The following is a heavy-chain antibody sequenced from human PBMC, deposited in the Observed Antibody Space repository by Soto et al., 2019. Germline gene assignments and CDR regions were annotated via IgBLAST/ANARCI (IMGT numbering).Heavy chain of an antibody. D-gene: IGHD2-2*02. CDR2: ISYSGST. CDR3: ARQDLLYRPRPLDY. Sequence: PSETLSLTCTVSGGSVSSGSYYWSWIRQPPGKGLEWIGCISYSGSTNHNPSLKSRVTISVDTSKNQFSLKLSSVTAADTAVYYCARQDLLYRPRPLDYWGQGTLVTVSS. CDR1: GGSVSSGSYY. V-gene: IGHV4-61*01. J-gene: IGHJ4*02.